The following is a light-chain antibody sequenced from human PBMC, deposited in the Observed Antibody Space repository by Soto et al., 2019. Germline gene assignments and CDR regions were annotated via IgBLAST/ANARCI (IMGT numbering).Light chain of an antibody. CDR1: QSVSSSY. Sequence: EIVLTQSPGTLSLSPGERATLSCRASQSVSSSYLAWYQQEPGQAPRLLIYGASSRATGIPDRFSGSGSGTDFTLTISRLEPEDFAVYYCQQYGSSLVTWTFGQGTKVDIK. V-gene: IGKV3-20*01. J-gene: IGKJ1*01. CDR2: GAS. CDR3: QQYGSSLVTWT.